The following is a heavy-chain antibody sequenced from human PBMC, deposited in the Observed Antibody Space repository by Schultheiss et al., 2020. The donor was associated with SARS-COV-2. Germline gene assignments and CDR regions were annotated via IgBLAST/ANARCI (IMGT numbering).Heavy chain of an antibody. CDR2: VGGSGAGA. D-gene: IGHD6-19*01. CDR3: AKYGRKAVAGADDWFDP. Sequence: GESLKISCAASGFNLRIYAMSWVRQAPGKGLEWVSSVGGSGAGAHYADSVKGRFTVTRDNSKNALILQMNSLRAEDTAIYYCAKYGRKAVAGADDWFDPWGQGTLVTVSS. CDR1: GFNLRIYA. V-gene: IGHV3-23*01. J-gene: IGHJ5*02.